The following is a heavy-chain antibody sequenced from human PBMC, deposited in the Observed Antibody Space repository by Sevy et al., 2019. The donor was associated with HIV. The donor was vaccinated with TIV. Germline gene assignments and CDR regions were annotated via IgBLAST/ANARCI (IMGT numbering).Heavy chain of an antibody. V-gene: IGHV3-30-3*01. J-gene: IGHJ3*02. CDR3: ARFPPQRAFDI. CDR1: GFAFSDYD. Sequence: GGSLRLSCEAFGFAFSDYDMHWVRQVPGKGLEWLAVVSDDGSNTSYADSVKGRFTVSRDNSKNTLYLQMNSLRRDDTAVFYCARFPPQRAFDIWGQGPTVTVSS. CDR2: VSDDGSNT.